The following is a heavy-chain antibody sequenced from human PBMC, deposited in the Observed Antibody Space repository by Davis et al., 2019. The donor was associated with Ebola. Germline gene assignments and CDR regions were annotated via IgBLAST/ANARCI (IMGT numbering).Heavy chain of an antibody. Sequence: ASVKVSCKASGYTFTSYGISWVRQAPGQGLEWMGWISAYNGNTNYAQKLQGRVTMTTDTSTSSAYMELRSLRSDDTAVYYCAGPFGELLYYGMDVWGRGTTVIVSS. CDR3: AGPFGELLYYGMDV. CDR2: ISAYNGNT. V-gene: IGHV1-18*01. J-gene: IGHJ6*02. CDR1: GYTFTSYG. D-gene: IGHD3-10*01.